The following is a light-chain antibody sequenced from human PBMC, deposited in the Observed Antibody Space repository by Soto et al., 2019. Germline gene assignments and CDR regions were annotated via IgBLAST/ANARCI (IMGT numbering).Light chain of an antibody. Sequence: DIPMTPSPSSVSASVGDRLTITCRASRDISNSLAWYQQTPGKAPKLLLRGASSLHRGVPSRFSGGGAGTEFTLTISSLQPEDFATYYCQQTSAFPRTFGQGTKVDVK. CDR3: QQTSAFPRT. J-gene: IGKJ1*01. CDR2: GAS. CDR1: RDISNS. V-gene: IGKV1-12*01.